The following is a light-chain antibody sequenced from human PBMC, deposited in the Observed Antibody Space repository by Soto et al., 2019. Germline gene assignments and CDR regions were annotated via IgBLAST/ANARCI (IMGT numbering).Light chain of an antibody. CDR3: QQYGSSPT. Sequence: EIVLTQSPGTLSLSPGERATLSCRASQSVSSSYLVWYQQKPGQAPRLLIYGASSRATGIPDRFSGSGSGTDFTLTISRLEPEDSAVYYCQQYGSSPTFGPGTKVDIK. J-gene: IGKJ3*01. CDR2: GAS. CDR1: QSVSSSY. V-gene: IGKV3-20*01.